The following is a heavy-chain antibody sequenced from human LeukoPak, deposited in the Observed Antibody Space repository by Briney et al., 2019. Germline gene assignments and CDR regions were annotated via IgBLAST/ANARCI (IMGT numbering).Heavy chain of an antibody. CDR2: ISSSGSSV. CDR1: GFVFSDYS. Sequence: GGSLRLSCGASGFVFSDYSMNWVRRAPGKGLEWVSYISSSGSSVYYADSVKGRFTVSRDNAKNSLYLQMNSLRAGDTAVYYCARSARRWELLDYYFDYWGQGTLVTVSS. D-gene: IGHD1-26*01. J-gene: IGHJ4*02. V-gene: IGHV3-48*01. CDR3: ARSARRWELLDYYFDY.